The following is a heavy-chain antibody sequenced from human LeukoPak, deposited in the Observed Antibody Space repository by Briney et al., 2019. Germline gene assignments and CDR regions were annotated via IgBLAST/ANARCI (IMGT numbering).Heavy chain of an antibody. J-gene: IGHJ4*02. V-gene: IGHV3-23*01. D-gene: IGHD3-22*01. CDR2: ISGSGGST. Sequence: GGSLRLSCAASGFTFSSYAMSWVRQAPGKGLEWISAISGSGGSTYYADSVKGRFTIPRDNSKNTLYLQMNSVKAEDTAVYYCAKSAYYYDSSGYYYFDYWGQGTLVTVSS. CDR1: GFTFSSYA. CDR3: AKSAYYYDSSGYYYFDY.